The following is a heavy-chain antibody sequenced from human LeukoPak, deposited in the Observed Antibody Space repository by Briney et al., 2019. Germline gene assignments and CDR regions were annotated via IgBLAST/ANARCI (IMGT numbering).Heavy chain of an antibody. CDR2: IYYSGST. V-gene: IGHV4-59*01. CDR3: ARDPRYCSSTSCYIEMGYYYYGMDV. D-gene: IGHD2-2*02. Sequence: SETLSLTCTVSGGSISSYYWSWIRQPPGKGLEWIGYIYYSGSTNYNPSLKSRVTISVDTSKNQFSLKLSSVTAADTAVYYCARDPRYCSSTSCYIEMGYYYYGMDVWGQGTTVTVSS. CDR1: GGSISSYY. J-gene: IGHJ6*02.